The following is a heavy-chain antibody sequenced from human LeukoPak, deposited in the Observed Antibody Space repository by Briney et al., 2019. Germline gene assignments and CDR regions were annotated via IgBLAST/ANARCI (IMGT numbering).Heavy chain of an antibody. CDR3: ATDPGETVPAAKGPRGDYCYGMDV. V-gene: IGHV1-18*01. J-gene: IGHJ6*02. CDR2: ISGYNGNT. CDR1: GYTFTSHA. D-gene: IGHD2-2*01. Sequence: ASVKVSCKASGYTFTSHAINWVRQAPGQGLEWMAWISGYNGNTHYAQRLQGRVTVTEDTSTDTAYMELNSLRSDDTAVYYCATDPGETVPAAKGPRGDYCYGMDVWGQGTTVTVSS.